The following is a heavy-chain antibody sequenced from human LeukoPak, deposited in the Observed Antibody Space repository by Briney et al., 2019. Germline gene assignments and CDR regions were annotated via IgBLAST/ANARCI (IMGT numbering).Heavy chain of an antibody. D-gene: IGHD3-22*01. V-gene: IGHV3-23*01. CDR1: GFTFSSYA. CDR3: AKDHYYDSSGYLVPFDS. J-gene: IGHJ4*02. Sequence: GGSLRLSCGASGFTFSSYAMGWVRHTPETGLEWVSAIGASGAGTYYADSVKGRFTISRDNSKNTLYLQMDSLRAEDSAIYYCAKDHYYDSSGYLVPFDSWGQGTLVTVSS. CDR2: IGASGAGT.